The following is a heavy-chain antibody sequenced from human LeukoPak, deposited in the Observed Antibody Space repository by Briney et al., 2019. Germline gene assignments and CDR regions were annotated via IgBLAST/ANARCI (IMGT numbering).Heavy chain of an antibody. V-gene: IGHV4-59*11. J-gene: IGHJ3*02. CDR3: ARDLATVTKGFDI. CDR1: DDSFSSHY. D-gene: IGHD4-17*01. Sequence: SGTLCLTCAVSDDSFSSHYRTWIRQPPGKGLEWIGYISYIGTTNYNPSLKSRVTISIDTSKNQFSLKLSSVTAADTAVYYCARDLATVTKGFDIWGQGTMVSVSS. CDR2: ISYIGTT.